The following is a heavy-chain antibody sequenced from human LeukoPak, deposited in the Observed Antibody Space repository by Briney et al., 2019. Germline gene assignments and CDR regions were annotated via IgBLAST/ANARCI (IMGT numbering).Heavy chain of an antibody. CDR2: ISYDGSNK. CDR1: GFTFNNYG. J-gene: IGHJ4*02. D-gene: IGHD5-24*01. CDR3: TRARRWLQVESDY. V-gene: IGHV3-30*03. Sequence: GGSLRLSCSASGFTFNNYGMSWVRQAPGKGLEWVAVISYDGSNKYYADSVKGRFTISRDNSKNTLYLQVNSLRAEDTAMYYCTRARRWLQVESDYWGQGTLVTVSS.